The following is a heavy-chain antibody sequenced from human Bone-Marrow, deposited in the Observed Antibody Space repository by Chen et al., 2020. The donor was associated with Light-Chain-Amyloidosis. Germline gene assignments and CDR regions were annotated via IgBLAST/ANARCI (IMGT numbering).Heavy chain of an antibody. J-gene: IGHJ4*02. CDR3: ARRRDGHNFDY. CDR1: GYTFPNYW. V-gene: IGHV5-51*01. Sequence: EVHLEQSGPEVKKPGESLKISGKGSGYTFPNYWIGWVRQMPGKGLEWMGVIYPDDSDARYSPSSEGQVTISADKSITSAYLQWRSLKASDTAMYYCARRRDGHNFDYWGQGTLVTVSS. CDR2: IYPDDSDA.